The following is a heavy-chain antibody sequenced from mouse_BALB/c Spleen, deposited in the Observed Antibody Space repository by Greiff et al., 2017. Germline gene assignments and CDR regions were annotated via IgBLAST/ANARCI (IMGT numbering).Heavy chain of an antibody. D-gene: IGHD1-3*01. CDR3: ARGKYSDY. J-gene: IGHJ2*01. CDR1: GYTFSYT. CDR2: INPSSGYT. V-gene: IGHV1-4*01. Sequence: VQLQQSGAELARPGASVKMSCKASGYTFSYTMHWVKQRPGQGLEWIGYINPSSGYTNYNQKFKDKATLTADKSSSTAYMQLSSLTSEDSAVYYCARGKYSDYWGQGTTLTVSS.